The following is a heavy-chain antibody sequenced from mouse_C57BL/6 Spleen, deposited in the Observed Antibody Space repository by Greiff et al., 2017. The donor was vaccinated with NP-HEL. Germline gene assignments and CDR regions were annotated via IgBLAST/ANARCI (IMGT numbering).Heavy chain of an antibody. CDR3: ARDYRAFDY. Sequence: QVQLKQPGAELVMPGASVKLSCKASGYTFTSYWMHWVKQRPGQGLEWIGEIDPSDSYTNYNQKFKGKSTLTVDKSSSTAYMQLSSLTSEDSAVYYCARDYRAFDYWGQGTTLTVSS. D-gene: IGHD2-4*01. J-gene: IGHJ2*01. CDR2: IDPSDSYT. CDR1: GYTFTSYW. V-gene: IGHV1-69*01.